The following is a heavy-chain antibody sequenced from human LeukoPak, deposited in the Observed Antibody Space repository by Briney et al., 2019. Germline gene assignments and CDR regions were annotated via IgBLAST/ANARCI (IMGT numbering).Heavy chain of an antibody. V-gene: IGHV1-18*01. CDR3: ARDRALYSSGWYLGGNFDI. Sequence: ASVKVSCKASGYTFTSYGISWVRQAPGQGLEWMGWISAYNGNTNYAQKLQGRVTMTTDTFTSTAYMELRSLRSDDTAVYYCARDRALYSSGWYLGGNFDIWGQGTLVTVSS. D-gene: IGHD6-19*01. CDR2: ISAYNGNT. J-gene: IGHJ4*02. CDR1: GYTFTSYG.